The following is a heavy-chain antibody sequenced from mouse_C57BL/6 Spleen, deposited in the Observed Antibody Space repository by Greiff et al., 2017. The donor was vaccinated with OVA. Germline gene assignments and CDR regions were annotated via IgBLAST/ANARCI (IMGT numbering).Heavy chain of an antibody. J-gene: IGHJ3*01. CDR3: ANGNYLAY. CDR2: IDPSDSYT. V-gene: IGHV1-69*01. D-gene: IGHD2-1*01. Sequence: QVQLQQSGAELVMPGASVKLSCKASGYTFTSYWMHWVKQRPGQGLEWIGEIDPSDSYTNYNQKFKGKSTLTVDKSSSTAYMQLSSLTSEDSAVYYCANGNYLAYWGQGTLVTVSA. CDR1: GYTFTSYW.